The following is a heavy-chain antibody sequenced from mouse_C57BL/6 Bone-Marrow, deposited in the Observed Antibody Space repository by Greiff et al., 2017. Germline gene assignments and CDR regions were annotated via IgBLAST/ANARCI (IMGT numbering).Heavy chain of an antibody. Sequence: QVQLQQPGAELVKPGASVKLSCKASGYTFTSYWMHWVKQRPGQGLEWIGMIHPNSGSTNYNEKFKSKATLTVDKSSSTAYMQLSSLTSEDSAVYYCAREGYGSSYENYWGQGTTLTVSS. CDR1: GYTFTSYW. CDR3: AREGYGSSYENY. J-gene: IGHJ2*01. V-gene: IGHV1-64*01. D-gene: IGHD1-1*01. CDR2: IHPNSGST.